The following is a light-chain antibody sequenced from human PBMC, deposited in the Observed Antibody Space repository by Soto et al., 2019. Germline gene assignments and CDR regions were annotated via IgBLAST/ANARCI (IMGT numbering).Light chain of an antibody. CDR2: EVI. V-gene: IGLV2-23*02. Sequence: QSALTQPASVSGSPGQSITISCTGTSSDVGNYVLVSWYQQHPGKAPKLMIYEVIKRPSGVSNRFSGSKSGNRASLTISGLKAEDEADYYCCSSAGSDTWVFGGGTKLTVL. J-gene: IGLJ3*02. CDR3: CSSAGSDTWV. CDR1: SSDVGNYVL.